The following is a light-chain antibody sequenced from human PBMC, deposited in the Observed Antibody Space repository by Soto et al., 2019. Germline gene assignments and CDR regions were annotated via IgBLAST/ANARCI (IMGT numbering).Light chain of an antibody. Sequence: QSVLTQPASVSGSPGQSITISCTGTSSDIGAFTSVSWYHQHPGKAPKLIIYDIIHRPSGVSDRFSGSKSVNTASLTVSGLQPEDDANYYCSSYSRTTTLVVFGGGTKLTVL. CDR3: SSYSRTTTLVV. CDR2: DII. CDR1: SSDIGAFTS. V-gene: IGLV2-14*03. J-gene: IGLJ2*01.